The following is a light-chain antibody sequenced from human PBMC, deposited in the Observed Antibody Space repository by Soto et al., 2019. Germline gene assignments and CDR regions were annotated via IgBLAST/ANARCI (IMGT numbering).Light chain of an antibody. CDR1: SSDVGGHEY. V-gene: IGLV2-14*01. J-gene: IGLJ1*01. CDR2: EVT. CDR3: SSYTRTSAHYV. Sequence: QSVLTQPASLSASPGQSITISCTGSSSDVGGHEYVSWFQQKPGKAPKIVISEVTNRPSGVSTRFSGSKSGDTASLTISGLQPEDEAVYYCSSYTRTSAHYVFGGGPKLTVL.